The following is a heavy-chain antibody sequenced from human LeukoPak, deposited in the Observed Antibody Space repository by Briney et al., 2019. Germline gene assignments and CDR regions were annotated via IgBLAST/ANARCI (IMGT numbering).Heavy chain of an antibody. V-gene: IGHV3-23*01. D-gene: IGHD6-13*01. CDR1: GFTFSSYA. CDR3: AKGGQQLVRFNWFDP. J-gene: IGHJ5*02. CDR2: ISGSGGST. Sequence: GGSLRLSCAASGFTFSSYAMSWVRQAPGKGLEWVSAISGSGGSTYYADSVKGRFTFSRDNSKNTLYLQMNSLRAEDTAVYYCAKGGQQLVRFNWFDPWGQGTLVTVSP.